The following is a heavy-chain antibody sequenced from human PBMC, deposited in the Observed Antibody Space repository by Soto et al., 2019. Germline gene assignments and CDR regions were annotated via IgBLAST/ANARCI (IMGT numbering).Heavy chain of an antibody. CDR3: AKDRVHAGY. J-gene: IGHJ4*02. V-gene: IGHV3-30*18. Sequence: QVQLVESGGGVVQPGRSLRLSCAASGFTFSSYGMHWVRQAPGKGLEWVAVISYDGSNKYYADSVKGRFTISRDNSKNTLYLQMNSLRAEDTAVYYCAKDRVHAGYWVQGTLVTVSS. CDR1: GFTFSSYG. CDR2: ISYDGSNK. D-gene: IGHD6-13*01.